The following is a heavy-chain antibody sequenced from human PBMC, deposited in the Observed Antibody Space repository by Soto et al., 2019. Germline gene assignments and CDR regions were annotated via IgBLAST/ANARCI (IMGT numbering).Heavy chain of an antibody. J-gene: IGHJ4*02. D-gene: IGHD6-25*01. Sequence: ASVKVSCKASGYTFTDYYIHWVRQAPGQGLEWMGWINPNSGGTNYAQKFQGRVTVTRNTSISTVYMELSGLRPDDTAVYYCARRKERSGPHYFDYWGQGSQVTVSS. CDR2: INPNSGGT. CDR3: ARRKERSGPHYFDY. CDR1: GYTFTDYY. V-gene: IGHV1-2*02.